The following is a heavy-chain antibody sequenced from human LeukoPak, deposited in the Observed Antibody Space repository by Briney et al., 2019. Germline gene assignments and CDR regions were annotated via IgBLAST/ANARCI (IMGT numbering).Heavy chain of an antibody. V-gene: IGHV4-34*01. CDR3: ARVGYYGSGSYYYYYGMDV. CDR1: GGSFSGYY. D-gene: IGHD3-10*01. CDR2: INHSGST. Sequence: SSETLSLTCAVYGGSFSGYYWSWIRQPPGKGLEWIGEINHSGSTNYNPSLKSRVTISVDTSKNQFSLKLSSVTAADTAVYYCARVGYYGSGSYYYYYGMDVWGQGTTVTVSS. J-gene: IGHJ6*02.